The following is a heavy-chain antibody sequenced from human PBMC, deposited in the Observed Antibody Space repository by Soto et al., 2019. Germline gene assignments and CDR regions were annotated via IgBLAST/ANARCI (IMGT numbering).Heavy chain of an antibody. J-gene: IGHJ5*02. V-gene: IGHV1-2*02. CDR2: INPNSGGT. CDR3: ARTPDRYCTNGVCFFDP. D-gene: IGHD2-8*01. CDR1: GYTFTGYY. Sequence: WASVKVSCKASGYTFTGYYMHWVRQAPGQGLEWMGWINPNSGGTNYAQKFQGRVTMTRDTSISTAYMELSRLRSDDTAVYYCARTPDRYCTNGVCFFDPWGQGTLVTVSS.